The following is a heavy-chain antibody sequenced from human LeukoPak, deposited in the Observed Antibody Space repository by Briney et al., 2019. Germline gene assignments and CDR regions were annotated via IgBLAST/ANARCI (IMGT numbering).Heavy chain of an antibody. CDR2: ISYDGSNK. CDR3: ARSGGSSYFDY. CDR1: GFTFSSYA. V-gene: IGHV3-30*04. Sequence: GGSLRLSCAASGFTFSSYAMHWVRQAPGKGLEWVAVISYDGSNKYYADSVKGRFTISRDNSKNTLYLQMNSLRAEDTAVYYCARSGGSSYFDYWGQGTLVTVSS. D-gene: IGHD1-26*01. J-gene: IGHJ4*02.